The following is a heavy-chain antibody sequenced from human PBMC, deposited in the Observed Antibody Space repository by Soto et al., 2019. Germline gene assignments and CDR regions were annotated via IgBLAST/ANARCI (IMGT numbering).Heavy chain of an antibody. J-gene: IGHJ6*02. V-gene: IGHV5-51*01. CDR1: GYTFSSHW. D-gene: IGHD3-3*01. CDR2: IYPGDSDT. CDR3: ARQYYDFWRQYYYFGMDV. Sequence: GESLKISCKGSGYTFSSHWIAWVRQMPGKGLEWMGIIYPGDSDTRYSPSFQGQVTISADKSISTAYLQWSSLKASDTAMYYCARQYYDFWRQYYYFGMDVWGQGTTVTVSS.